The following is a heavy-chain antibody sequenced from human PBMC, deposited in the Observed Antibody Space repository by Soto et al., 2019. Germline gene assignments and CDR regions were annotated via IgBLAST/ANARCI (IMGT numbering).Heavy chain of an antibody. D-gene: IGHD3-22*01. CDR1: GFTFSSYS. CDR2: ISSSSTI. V-gene: IGHV3-48*02. Sequence: GGSLRLSCAASGFTFSSYSMNWVRQAPGKGLEWVSYISSSSTIYYADSVKGRFTISRDNAKNSLYLQMNSLRDEDTAVYYCARELNTYYYDSSGYYPLAYWGQGTLVTVSS. J-gene: IGHJ4*02. CDR3: ARELNTYYYDSSGYYPLAY.